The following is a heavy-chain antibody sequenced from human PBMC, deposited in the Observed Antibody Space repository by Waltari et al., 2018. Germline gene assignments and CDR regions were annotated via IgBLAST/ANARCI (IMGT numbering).Heavy chain of an antibody. V-gene: IGHV4-38-2*01. CDR3: ARSPDILTGYYTYYFDY. CDR2: IYHSGGT. CDR1: GYSISSGYY. Sequence: QVQLQESGPGLVKPSETLSLTCAVSGYSISSGYYWGWIRQPPGKGLEWIGSIYHSGGTYYNPSLKSRVTISVDTSKNQFSRKLSSVTAADTAVYYCARSPDILTGYYTYYFDYWGQGTLVTVSS. D-gene: IGHD3-9*01. J-gene: IGHJ4*02.